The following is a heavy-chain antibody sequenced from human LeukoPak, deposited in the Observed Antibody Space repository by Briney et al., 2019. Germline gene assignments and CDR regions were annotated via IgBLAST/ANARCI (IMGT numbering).Heavy chain of an antibody. J-gene: IGHJ3*02. CDR3: ARGRISINALDM. D-gene: IGHD1-14*01. V-gene: IGHV4-59*11. Sequence: KPSETLSLTCTVSGASISGHYLTWLRQPPGKGLEWIGYISHIGSTNYNPSLKSRVTISVDTSKNQFSLKLTSVTAADTAVYYCARGRISINALDMWGQGTMVTVSS. CDR2: ISHIGST. CDR1: GASISGHY.